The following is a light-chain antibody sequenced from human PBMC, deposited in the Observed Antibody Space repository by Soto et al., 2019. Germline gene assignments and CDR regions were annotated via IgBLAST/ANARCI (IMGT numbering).Light chain of an antibody. Sequence: EIELTQSPAILSVSPGDXATLSCRASQSISRSLAWYQQKPGQAPRLLISDASTRATGIPARFSGSGSGTEFTLTISSLQSEDFALYYCHQYNSWPPGTFGQGTKVDIK. CDR1: QSISRS. CDR3: HQYNSWPPGT. CDR2: DAS. V-gene: IGKV3-15*01. J-gene: IGKJ2*01.